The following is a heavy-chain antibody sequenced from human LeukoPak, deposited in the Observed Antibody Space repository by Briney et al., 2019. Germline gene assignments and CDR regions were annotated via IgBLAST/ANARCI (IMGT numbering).Heavy chain of an antibody. CDR3: ARRDDSSGYHKIFDY. D-gene: IGHD3-22*01. V-gene: IGHV4-39*01. Sequence: PSETLSLTCTVSGGSISSGPYYWGWIRQPPGKGLEWIGNIYYGENTYYNPSLKSRVTISIDTSKNQFYLKLSSLTAADTAVYYCARRDDSSGYHKIFDYWGPGTLVTVSS. CDR1: GGSISSGPYY. CDR2: IYYGENT. J-gene: IGHJ4*02.